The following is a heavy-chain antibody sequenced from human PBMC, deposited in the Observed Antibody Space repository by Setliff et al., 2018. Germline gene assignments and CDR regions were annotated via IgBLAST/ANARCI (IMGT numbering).Heavy chain of an antibody. V-gene: IGHV4-30-2*01. D-gene: IGHD3-22*01. Sequence: SETLSLTCAVSGYSISSGGYSWSWIRQPPGKGLEWIGYIFQSGTTYYSPSLESRVTIAVDTSQNEFSLKLSSVTAADTAVYYCARGSQIFYYDSSGPLHFDHWGQGALVTVSS. CDR2: IFQSGTT. CDR1: GYSISSGGYS. J-gene: IGHJ4*02. CDR3: ARGSQIFYYDSSGPLHFDH.